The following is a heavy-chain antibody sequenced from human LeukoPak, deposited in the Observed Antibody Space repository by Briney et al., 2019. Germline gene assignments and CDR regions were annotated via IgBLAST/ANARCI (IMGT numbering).Heavy chain of an antibody. Sequence: GGSLRLSCATSGFTFSNAWMSWVRQAPGKGLEWVGRIKSKTDGGTTDYAAPVKGRFTISRDDSKNTLYLQMNSLKTEDTAVYYCTTDKNYDFWSAFDYWGQGTLVTVSS. D-gene: IGHD3-3*01. J-gene: IGHJ4*02. CDR2: IKSKTDGGTT. CDR1: GFTFSNAW. V-gene: IGHV3-15*01. CDR3: TTDKNYDFWSAFDY.